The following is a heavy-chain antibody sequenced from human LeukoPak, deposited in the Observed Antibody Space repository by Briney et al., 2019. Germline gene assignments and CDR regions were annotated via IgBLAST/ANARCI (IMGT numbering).Heavy chain of an antibody. CDR2: ISWNSGSI. CDR3: AKDPYSSGSYYFDY. Sequence: GGSLSLSCAASGFTFNDYAMHWVRQAPGKGLKGASGISWNSGSIGYADSVKGRFTISRDNAKNSLYLQMNSLRAEDTALYYCAKDPYSSGSYYFDYWGQGTLVTVSS. CDR1: GFTFNDYA. J-gene: IGHJ4*02. D-gene: IGHD6-25*01. V-gene: IGHV3-9*01.